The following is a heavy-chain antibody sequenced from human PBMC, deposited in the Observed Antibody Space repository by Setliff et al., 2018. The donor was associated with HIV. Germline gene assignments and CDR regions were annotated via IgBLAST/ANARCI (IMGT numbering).Heavy chain of an antibody. V-gene: IGHV4-34*01. CDR3: ARALAAAGTTLPRFHFDY. CDR1: GGSFSNYY. CDR2: MYYPGSDTT. D-gene: IGHD6-13*01. J-gene: IGHJ4*02. Sequence: SETLSLTCAVFGGSFSNYYWSWVRRPPGKGLEWIASMYYPGSDTTYYNPSLKSRVTISVDMSKNQFSLKLSSVTAADAAVYYCARALAAAGTTLPRFHFDYWGQGTLVTVSS.